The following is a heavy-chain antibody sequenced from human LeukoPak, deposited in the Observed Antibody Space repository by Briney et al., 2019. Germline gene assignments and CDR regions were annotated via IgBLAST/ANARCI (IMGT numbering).Heavy chain of an antibody. D-gene: IGHD1-26*01. V-gene: IGHV4-59*08. CDR1: GAVISNYY. Sequence: SETLSLTCTVSGAVISNYYWSWIRQPPGKGLEWMGYISYSGSTNYSPSLKSRVAISVDTSKNQISLSMHSVTAADTAVYYCARRSGTYAFDIWGQGAMVTVSS. CDR3: ARRSGTYAFDI. J-gene: IGHJ3*02. CDR2: ISYSGST.